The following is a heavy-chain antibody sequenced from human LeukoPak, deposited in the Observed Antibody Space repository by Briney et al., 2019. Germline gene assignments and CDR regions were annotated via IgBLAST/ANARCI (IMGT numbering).Heavy chain of an antibody. CDR3: AKAIFEVGPRYYYYGMDV. V-gene: IGHV3-30*02. Sequence: GGSLRLSCAASGFTFSSYGMHWVRQAPGKGLEWVAVIWYDGSNKYYADSVKGRFTISRDNSKNTLYLQMNSLRAEDTAVYYCAKAIFEVGPRYYYYGMDVWGQGTTVTVSS. D-gene: IGHD3-3*01. CDR1: GFTFSSYG. J-gene: IGHJ6*02. CDR2: IWYDGSNK.